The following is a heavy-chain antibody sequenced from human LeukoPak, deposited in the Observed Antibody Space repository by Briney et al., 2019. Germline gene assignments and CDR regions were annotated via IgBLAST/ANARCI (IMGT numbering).Heavy chain of an antibody. CDR2: IYYSGST. D-gene: IGHD3-22*01. CDR1: GGSISSYY. J-gene: IGHJ4*02. CDR3: ARNYDSSGYTTFGY. Sequence: SSETLSLTCTVSGGSISSYYWSWIRQPPGKGLEWIGYIYYSGSTNYNPSLKSRVTISVDTSKNQFSLKLSSVTAADTAAYYCARNYDSSGYTTFGYWGQGTLVTVSS. V-gene: IGHV4-59*01.